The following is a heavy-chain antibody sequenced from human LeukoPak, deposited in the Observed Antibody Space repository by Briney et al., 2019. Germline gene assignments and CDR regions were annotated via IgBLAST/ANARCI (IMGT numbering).Heavy chain of an antibody. J-gene: IGHJ6*03. D-gene: IGHD1-26*01. CDR3: ARDRRFDSGSYNYYYYYYMDV. Sequence: GGSLRLSCAASGFTFSSYAMHWVRQAPGKGLEWVAVISYDGSNKYYADSVKGRFTISRDNSKNTLYLQMNSLRAEDTAVYYCARDRRFDSGSYNYYYYYYMDVWGKGTTVTVSS. CDR1: GFTFSSYA. CDR2: ISYDGSNK. V-gene: IGHV3-30*04.